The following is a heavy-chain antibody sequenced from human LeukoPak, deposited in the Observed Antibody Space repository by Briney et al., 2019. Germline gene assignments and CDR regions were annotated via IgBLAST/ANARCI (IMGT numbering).Heavy chain of an antibody. CDR3: ARSYGYSFDY. Sequence: GESLKISCKGSGYSFTSYWIGWVRPMPGKGLEWMGIIYPGDSDTSYSPSFHGQVTISAEKSISTAYLQWSRLKASDTAMYYCARSYGYSFDYWGQGGLVTVCS. V-gene: IGHV5-51*01. D-gene: IGHD5-18*01. CDR2: IYPGDSDT. CDR1: GYSFTSYW. J-gene: IGHJ4*02.